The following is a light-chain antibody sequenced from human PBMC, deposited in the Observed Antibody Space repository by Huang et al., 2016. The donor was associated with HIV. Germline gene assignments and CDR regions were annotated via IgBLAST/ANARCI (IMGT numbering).Light chain of an antibody. V-gene: IGKV3-15*01. CDR2: GAS. J-gene: IGKJ2*01. CDR3: QQYNNRYT. Sequence: IVMTQSPATLSVSPGERATLSCRASQSISSNLAWYQPKPGQAPRLLIYGASTRATGIPARVSGSGSGTEFTLTISSLQSEDFAVYYCQQYNNRYTFGQGTKLEIK. CDR1: QSISSN.